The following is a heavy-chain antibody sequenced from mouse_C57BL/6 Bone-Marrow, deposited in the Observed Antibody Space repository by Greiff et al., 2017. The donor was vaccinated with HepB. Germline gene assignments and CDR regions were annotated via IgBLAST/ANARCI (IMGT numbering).Heavy chain of an antibody. Sequence: VQLQQSGAELARPGASVKLSCKASGYTFTSYGISWVKQRTGQGLEWIGEIYPRSGNTYYNEKFKGKATLTADKSSSTAYMELRSLTYEDSAVYFCARCPLIYYYGYFDYWGQGTTLTVSS. V-gene: IGHV1-81*01. CDR3: ARCPLIYYYGYFDY. CDR1: GYTFTSYG. J-gene: IGHJ2*01. CDR2: IYPRSGNT. D-gene: IGHD1-1*01.